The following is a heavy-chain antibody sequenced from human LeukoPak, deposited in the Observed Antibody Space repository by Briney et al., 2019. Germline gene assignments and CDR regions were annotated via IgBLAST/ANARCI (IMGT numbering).Heavy chain of an antibody. J-gene: IGHJ3*02. Sequence: ASVKVSCKASGGTFSSYAISWVRQAPGQGLEWMGRIIPIFGTANYAQKFQGRVTITTDESASTAYMELSSLRSEDTAVYYCARDCSGVVTNDDAFDIWGQGTMVTVSS. D-gene: IGHD3-3*01. CDR2: IIPIFGTA. CDR1: GGTFSSYA. V-gene: IGHV1-69*05. CDR3: ARDCSGVVTNDDAFDI.